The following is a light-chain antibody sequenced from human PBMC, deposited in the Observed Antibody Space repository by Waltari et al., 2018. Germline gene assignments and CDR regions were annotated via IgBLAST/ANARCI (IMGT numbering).Light chain of an antibody. CDR3: CSYAGSSTAV. J-gene: IGLJ7*01. CDR2: EGS. Sequence: QSALTQPASMSGSPGQSITISCTGTSSDVGSYNLVPWHQQHPGKAPKLMIYEGSKRPSGVSNRFSGSKSGNTASLTISGLQAEDEADYYCCSYAGSSTAVFGGGTQLTVL. V-gene: IGLV2-23*01. CDR1: SSDVGSYNL.